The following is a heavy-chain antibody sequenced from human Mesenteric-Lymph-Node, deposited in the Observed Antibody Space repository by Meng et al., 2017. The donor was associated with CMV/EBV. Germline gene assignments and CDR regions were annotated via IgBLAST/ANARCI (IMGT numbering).Heavy chain of an antibody. CDR1: GFTFDDYA. J-gene: IGHJ4*02. V-gene: IGHV3-9*01. Sequence: SLKISCAASGFTFDDYAMHWVRQAPGKGLEWVSGISWNSGSIGYADSVKGRFTISRDNAKNSLYLQMNSLRAEDTAVYYCARARIAARPSFDYWGQGTLVTVSS. CDR2: ISWNSGSI. CDR3: ARARIAARPSFDY. D-gene: IGHD6-6*01.